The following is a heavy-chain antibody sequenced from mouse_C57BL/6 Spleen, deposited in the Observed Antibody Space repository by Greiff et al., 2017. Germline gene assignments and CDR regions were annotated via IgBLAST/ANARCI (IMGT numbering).Heavy chain of an antibody. V-gene: IGHV1-55*01. CDR3: ARKGYGSRDWYFDV. D-gene: IGHD1-1*01. CDR1: GYTFTSYW. Sequence: VQLQQPGAELVKPGASVKMSCKASGYTFTSYWITWVKQRPGQGLEWIGDIYPGSGSTNYNEKFKGKATLTVDTSSSTAYMQLSSLTSEDSAVYYCARKGYGSRDWYFDVWGTGTTVTVSS. CDR2: IYPGSGST. J-gene: IGHJ1*03.